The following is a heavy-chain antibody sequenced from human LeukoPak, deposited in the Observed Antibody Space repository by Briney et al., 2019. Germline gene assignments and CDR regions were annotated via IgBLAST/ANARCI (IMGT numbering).Heavy chain of an antibody. CDR1: GHTFTSYT. CDR3: ARENPIKSWDY. CDR2: INAGNGNT. J-gene: IGHJ4*02. Sequence: ASVKVSCKASGHTFTSYTMHWVRQAPGQRLEWMGWINAGNGNTKYSQKFQGRVTIARDTSASTAYMELSSLRSEDTAVYYCARENPIKSWDYWGQGTLVTVSS. D-gene: IGHD1-14*01. V-gene: IGHV1-3*01.